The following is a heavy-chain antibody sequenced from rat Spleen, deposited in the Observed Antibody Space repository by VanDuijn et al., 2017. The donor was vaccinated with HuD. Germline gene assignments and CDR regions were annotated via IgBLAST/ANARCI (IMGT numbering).Heavy chain of an antibody. D-gene: IGHD1-11*01. J-gene: IGHJ2*01. CDR2: ISFDGIST. Sequence: EVQLVESDGGLVLPGRSLKLSCAASGFTFSDYYMAWVRQAPTKGLEWVATISFDGISTYYRDSVQGRFTISRDNAENTVYLQMNSLRSEDTETYYCAKEGFDYWGQGVMVTVSS. CDR3: AKEGFDY. V-gene: IGHV5-29*01. CDR1: GFTFSDYY.